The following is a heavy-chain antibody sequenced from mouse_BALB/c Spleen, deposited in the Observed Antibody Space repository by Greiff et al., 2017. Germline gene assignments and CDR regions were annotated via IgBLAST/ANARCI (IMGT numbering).Heavy chain of an antibody. D-gene: IGHD3-1*01. J-gene: IGHJ1*01. CDR3: ARDGLSYWYFDV. V-gene: IGHV5-17*02. CDR1: GFTFSSFG. Sequence: EVQLVESGGGLVQPGGSRKLSCAASGFTFSSFGMPWVRQAPEKGLEWVAYISSGSSTIYYADTVKGRFTISRDNPKNTLFLQMTSLRSEDTAMYYCARDGLSYWYFDVWGAGTTVTVSS. CDR2: ISSGSSTI.